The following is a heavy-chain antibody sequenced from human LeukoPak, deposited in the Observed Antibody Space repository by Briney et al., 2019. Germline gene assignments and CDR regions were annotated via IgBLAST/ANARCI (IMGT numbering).Heavy chain of an antibody. D-gene: IGHD5-24*01. Sequence: SQTLSLTCTVSGGSISSGGYYWSWIRQHPGKGLEWIGYIYYSGSTYYNPSLKSRVTISVDTSKNQFSLKLSSVTAADTAVYYCARGGELRWLQLDYWGQGTLVTVSS. CDR2: IYYSGST. CDR3: ARGGELRWLQLDY. V-gene: IGHV4-31*03. CDR1: GGSISSGGYY. J-gene: IGHJ4*02.